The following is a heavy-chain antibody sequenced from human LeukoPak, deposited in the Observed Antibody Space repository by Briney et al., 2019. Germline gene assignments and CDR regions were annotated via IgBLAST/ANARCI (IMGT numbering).Heavy chain of an antibody. D-gene: IGHD1-1*01. CDR3: ARDGMLERNDY. V-gene: IGHV1-69*04. CDR2: IIPILGIA. CDR1: GGTFSSYA. Sequence: ASVKVSCKASGGTFSSYAISWVRQAPGQGLERMGRIIPILGIANYAQKFQGRVTITADKSTSTAYMELSSLRSEDTAVYYCARDGMLERNDYWGQGTLVTVSS. J-gene: IGHJ4*02.